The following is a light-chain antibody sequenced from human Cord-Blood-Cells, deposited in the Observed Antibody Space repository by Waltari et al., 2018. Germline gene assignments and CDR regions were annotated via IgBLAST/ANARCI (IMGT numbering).Light chain of an antibody. Sequence: QFVLTQPPSASGTPGQRVTISCSGSSSNIGSNTVNWYQQLPGTAPKLLIYRNNQRPSGVPDRFSGSKSGTSASLAISGLQAEDEADYYCAAWDDSLNGPVFGGGTKLTVL. CDR1: SSNIGSNT. CDR3: AAWDDSLNGPV. V-gene: IGLV1-44*01. J-gene: IGLJ3*02. CDR2: RNN.